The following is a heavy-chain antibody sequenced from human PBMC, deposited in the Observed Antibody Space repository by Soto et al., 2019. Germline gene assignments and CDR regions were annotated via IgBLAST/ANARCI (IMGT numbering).Heavy chain of an antibody. CDR1: GFTFSSYA. CDR2: ISGSGGST. Sequence: EVQLLESGGGLVQPGGSLRLSCAASGFTFSSYAMSWVRQAPGKGLEWVSAISGSGGSTYYADSVKGRFTISRDNSKKTLYLQMNSLRAEDTAVYYCAKDLEYSGSYSPFDYWGQGPLVTVSS. CDR3: AKDLEYSGSYSPFDY. J-gene: IGHJ4*02. D-gene: IGHD1-26*01. V-gene: IGHV3-23*01.